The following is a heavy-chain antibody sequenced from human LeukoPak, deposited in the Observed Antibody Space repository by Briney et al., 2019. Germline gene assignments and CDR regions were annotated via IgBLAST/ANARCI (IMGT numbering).Heavy chain of an antibody. CDR2: INPSGGST. V-gene: IGHV1-46*01. CDR3: AREGILLWFGELLPHQNWFDP. J-gene: IGHJ5*02. CDR1: GYTFTSYY. Sequence: ASVKVSCKASGYTFTSYYMHWVRQAPGQGLEWMGIINPSGGSTSYAQKFQGRVTITRDTSTSTVYMELSRLRSDDTAVYYCAREGILLWFGELLPHQNWFDPWGQGTLVTVSS. D-gene: IGHD3-10*01.